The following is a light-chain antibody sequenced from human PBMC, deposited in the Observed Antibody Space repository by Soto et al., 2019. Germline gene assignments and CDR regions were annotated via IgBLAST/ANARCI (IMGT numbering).Light chain of an antibody. CDR3: QQRSNWPPWT. CDR2: DAS. J-gene: IGKJ1*01. CDR1: QSVSSY. Sequence: VFTQPPHTLSLGPRESATLFCRASQSVSSYLAWHQQKPGQAPRLLIYDASNRATGIPARFSGSGSGTDFTLTISSLEPEDFAVYYCQQRSNWPPWTFGQGTKVYI. V-gene: IGKV3-11*01.